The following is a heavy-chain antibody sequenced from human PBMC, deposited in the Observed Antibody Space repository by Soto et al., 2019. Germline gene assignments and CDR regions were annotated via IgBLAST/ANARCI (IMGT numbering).Heavy chain of an antibody. D-gene: IGHD4-17*01. CDR2: IDPSDSYT. Sequence: VESLKISCKGSGYSFTSCWISWVRQMPGKGLEWMGRIDPSDSYTNYSPSFQGHVTISADKSISTAYLQWSSLKASDTAMYYCAMTKVVTSLLAVDYWGQGTLVTVSS. CDR1: GYSFTSCW. J-gene: IGHJ4*02. V-gene: IGHV5-10-1*01. CDR3: AMTKVVTSLLAVDY.